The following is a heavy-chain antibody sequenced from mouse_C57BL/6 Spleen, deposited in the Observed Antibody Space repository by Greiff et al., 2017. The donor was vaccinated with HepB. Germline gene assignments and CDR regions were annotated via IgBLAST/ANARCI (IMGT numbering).Heavy chain of an antibody. CDR2: ISYDGSN. V-gene: IGHV3-6*01. J-gene: IGHJ3*01. Sequence: QLQESGPGLVKPSQSLSLTCSVTGYSITSGYYWNWIRQFPGNKLEWMGYISYDGSNNYNPSLKNRISITRDTSKKQFFLKLNSVTTEDTATYYCASPYGSSSGWFAYWGQGTLVTVSA. CDR3: ASPYGSSSGWFAY. D-gene: IGHD1-1*01. CDR1: GYSITSGYY.